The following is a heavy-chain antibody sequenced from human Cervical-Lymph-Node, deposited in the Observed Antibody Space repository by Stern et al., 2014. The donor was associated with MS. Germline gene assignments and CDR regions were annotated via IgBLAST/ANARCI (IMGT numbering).Heavy chain of an antibody. Sequence: VQLVESGGGVVQPGRSLRLSCAASGFTFSSYAMHWVRQAPGQGLEWVALISYDGSKKYYADSVKGRFTSSRDNSENTVYLQMNSLRAEDTAVYYCARVVAVAGTSFDYWGQGTAVTVSS. CDR1: GFTFSSYA. CDR2: ISYDGSKK. J-gene: IGHJ4*02. CDR3: ARVVAVAGTSFDY. V-gene: IGHV3-30-3*01. D-gene: IGHD6-19*01.